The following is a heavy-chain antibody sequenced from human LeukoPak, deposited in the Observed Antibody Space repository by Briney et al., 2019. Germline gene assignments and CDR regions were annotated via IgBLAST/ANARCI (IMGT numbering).Heavy chain of an antibody. Sequence: PGGSLRLSCAASGFTFSIYTMNWVRQAPGKGLEWVSSISSSGSYINNAGSVKGRFTISRDNAKNSLDLQMSSLRVEDTAIYYCARGGAYDSSGYYWFDPWGQGTLVTVSS. CDR2: ISSSGSYI. V-gene: IGHV3-21*06. J-gene: IGHJ5*02. CDR1: GFTFSIYT. CDR3: ARGGAYDSSGYYWFDP. D-gene: IGHD3-22*01.